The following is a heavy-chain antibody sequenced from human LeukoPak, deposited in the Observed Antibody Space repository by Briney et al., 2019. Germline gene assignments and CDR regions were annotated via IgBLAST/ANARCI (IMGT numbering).Heavy chain of an antibody. CDR2: IYSGGDT. CDR1: GFTFSSYA. D-gene: IGHD4-17*01. V-gene: IGHV3-53*01. Sequence: GGSLRLSCAASGFTFSSYAMSWVRQAPGRGLEWVSVIYSGGDTFYADSVKGRFTISRDNSKNTLYLQMNSLGAEDTAVYYCARALYGDGGPFDYWGQGTLVTVSS. J-gene: IGHJ4*02. CDR3: ARALYGDGGPFDY.